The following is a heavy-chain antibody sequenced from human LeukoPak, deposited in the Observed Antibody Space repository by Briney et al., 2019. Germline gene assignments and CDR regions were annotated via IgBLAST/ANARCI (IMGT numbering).Heavy chain of an antibody. Sequence: PSETLSLTCTVSGGSISSSSYYWGWIRQPPGKGLEWIGSIYYSGSTYYNPSLKSRVTISVDTSKNQFSLKLSSVTAADTAVYYCARRIGYCSGGSCYSHYYYGMDVWGQGTTVTVSS. J-gene: IGHJ6*02. V-gene: IGHV4-39*01. D-gene: IGHD2-15*01. CDR1: GGSISSSSYY. CDR3: ARRIGYCSGGSCYSHYYYGMDV. CDR2: IYYSGST.